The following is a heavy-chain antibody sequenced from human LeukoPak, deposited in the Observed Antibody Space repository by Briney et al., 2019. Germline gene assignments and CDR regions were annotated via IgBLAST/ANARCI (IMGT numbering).Heavy chain of an antibody. Sequence: QPGGSLRLSCAASGFTFSSYAMSWVRQAPGKGLEWVAVISYDGSNKYYADSVKGRFTISRDNSKNTLYLQMNSLRAEDTAVYYCARDRTPKFNIAAAGTSWFDPWGQGTLVTVSS. CDR2: ISYDGSNK. CDR1: GFTFSSYA. CDR3: ARDRTPKFNIAAAGTSWFDP. J-gene: IGHJ5*02. V-gene: IGHV3-30*04. D-gene: IGHD6-13*01.